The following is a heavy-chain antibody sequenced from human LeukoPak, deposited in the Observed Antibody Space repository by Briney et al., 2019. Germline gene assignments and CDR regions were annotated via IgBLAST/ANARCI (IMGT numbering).Heavy chain of an antibody. CDR2: ISSSSSYI. Sequence: PGGSLRLSCAASGFTFSSYAMSWVRQAPGKGLEWVSSISSSSSYIYYADSVKGRFTISRDNAKNSLYLQMNSLRAEDTAVYYCARMGQIFPRGYWGQGTLVTVSS. CDR3: ARMGQIFPRGY. D-gene: IGHD2/OR15-2a*01. J-gene: IGHJ4*02. V-gene: IGHV3-21*01. CDR1: GFTFSSYA.